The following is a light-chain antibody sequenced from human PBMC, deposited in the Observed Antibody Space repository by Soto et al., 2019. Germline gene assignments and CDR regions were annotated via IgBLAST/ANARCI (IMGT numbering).Light chain of an antibody. CDR1: QSVSSY. CDR2: DAS. Sequence: EIVLTQSPATLSLSPGERATLSCRASQSVSSYLAWYQQKPGQAPRLLIYDASNRATGIPARFSGSGSGTDFTLTISSLEPEDFSVYYFQQRNNWPFTFGPGTKVHIK. V-gene: IGKV3-11*01. CDR3: QQRNNWPFT. J-gene: IGKJ3*01.